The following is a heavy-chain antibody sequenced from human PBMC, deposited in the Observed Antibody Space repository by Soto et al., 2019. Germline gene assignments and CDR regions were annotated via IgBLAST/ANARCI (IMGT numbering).Heavy chain of an antibody. V-gene: IGHV1-69*01. Sequence: QVQLVQSGAEVKKPGSSVKVSCKASGDSLSNYAINWVRQAPGQGLEWMGGIMAIFGTANYAQKFQGRVTITADDSTRTVYMDLSSLRSEDTAVYYCASRTVVPAAITYYYGMDVWGQGTTVTVSS. CDR2: IMAIFGTA. CDR1: GDSLSNYA. CDR3: ASRTVVPAAITYYYGMDV. D-gene: IGHD2-2*01. J-gene: IGHJ6*02.